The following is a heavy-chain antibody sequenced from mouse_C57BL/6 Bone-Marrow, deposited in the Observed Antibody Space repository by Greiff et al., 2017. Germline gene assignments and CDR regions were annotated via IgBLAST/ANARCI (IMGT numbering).Heavy chain of an antibody. D-gene: IGHD2-12*01. V-gene: IGHV1-55*01. CDR1: GYTFTSYW. Sequence: QVQLQQPGAELVKPGASVKLSCKASGYTFTSYWITWVKQRPGQGLEWIGDIYPGSGSTNYTEKFKSKATLTVDTSDRTAYMQLSSLTSEDSAVYYGARPRQGYWGQGTTLTVSS. CDR2: IYPGSGST. CDR3: ARPRQGY. J-gene: IGHJ2*01.